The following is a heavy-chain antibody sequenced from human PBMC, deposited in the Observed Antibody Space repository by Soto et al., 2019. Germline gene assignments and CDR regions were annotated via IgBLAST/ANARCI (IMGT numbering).Heavy chain of an antibody. CDR2: ISYDGSNK. V-gene: IGHV3-30*18. CDR3: AKAKEYCSSTSCYHYYYYGMDV. D-gene: IGHD2-2*01. CDR1: GFTFSSYG. Sequence: GGSLRLSCAACGFTFSSYGMHWVRQAPGKGLEWVAVISYDGSNKYYADSVKGRFTISRDNSKNTLYLQMNSLRAEDTAVYYCAKAKEYCSSTSCYHYYYYGMDVWGQGTTVTVSS. J-gene: IGHJ6*02.